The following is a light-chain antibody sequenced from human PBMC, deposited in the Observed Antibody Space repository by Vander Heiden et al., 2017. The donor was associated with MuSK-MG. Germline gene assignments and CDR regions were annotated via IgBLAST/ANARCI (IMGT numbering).Light chain of an antibody. Sequence: DIQMTQSPSSLSASVGHSVTITCRASQSISSYLNWYQQKPGKAPKLLIYAASSLQSGVPSRFSGSGSGTDFTLTISSLQPEDFATYYCQQSYSTPLTFGGGTKVEIK. CDR2: AAS. V-gene: IGKV1-39*01. CDR1: QSISSY. J-gene: IGKJ4*01. CDR3: QQSYSTPLT.